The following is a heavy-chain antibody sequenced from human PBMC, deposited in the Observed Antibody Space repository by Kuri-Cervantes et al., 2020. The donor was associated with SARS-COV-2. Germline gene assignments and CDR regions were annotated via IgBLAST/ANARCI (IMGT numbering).Heavy chain of an antibody. V-gene: IGHV1-2*02. J-gene: IGHJ5*02. CDR1: GYTFTSYD. CDR2: MNPNSGGT. D-gene: IGHD3-22*01. CDR3: ARDGEYYYDSSGYFNWFDP. Sequence: ASVKVSCKASGYTFTSYDINWVRQATGQGLEWMGWMNPNSGGTNYAQKFQGRVTMTRDTSISTAYMELSRLRSDDTAVYYCARDGEYYYDSSGYFNWFDPWGKGTLVTVSS.